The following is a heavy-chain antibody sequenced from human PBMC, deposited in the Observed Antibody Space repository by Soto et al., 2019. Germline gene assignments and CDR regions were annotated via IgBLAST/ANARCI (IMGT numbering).Heavy chain of an antibody. Sequence: NPSETLSLTCTVSGGSFSSGDYYWIWHPQRTGKDLVWIRYIYYSGSTYYNPSRKSRVTISVDTSKNQFSLTLSSVTAADTAVYYCARMREYSGSDTSAWGQGTLVTVSS. D-gene: IGHD1-26*01. V-gene: IGHV4-30-4*01. J-gene: IGHJ1*01. CDR3: ARMREYSGSDTSA. CDR1: GGSFSSGDYY. CDR2: IYYSGST.